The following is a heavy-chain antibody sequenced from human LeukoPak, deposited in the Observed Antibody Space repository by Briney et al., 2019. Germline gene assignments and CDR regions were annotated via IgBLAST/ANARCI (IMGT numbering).Heavy chain of an antibody. Sequence: GGSLRLSCAASGFRVSNDYMTWVRQAPGKGLEWVSFIFAGGSAYYADSVRGRFTISRDRSKNTLSLQMDSLRAEDTAVYYCAKANSYDSYYFDYWGQGALVIVSS. CDR3: AKANSYDSYYFDY. D-gene: IGHD3-16*01. V-gene: IGHV3-66*01. CDR1: GFRVSNDY. J-gene: IGHJ4*02. CDR2: IFAGGSA.